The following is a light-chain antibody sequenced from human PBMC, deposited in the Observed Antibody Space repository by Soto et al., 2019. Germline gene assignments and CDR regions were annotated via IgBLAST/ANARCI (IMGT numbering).Light chain of an antibody. V-gene: IGKV3-20*01. CDR2: GAS. J-gene: IGKJ4*01. Sequence: EIVLTQSTGTLSLSPGERATLSCRASQSVSSSYLAWYQQKPGQAPRHLIYGASSRATGIPDRFSGSGSGKDFTLTISRLAPEDFAVYYCQQYGSSRLALTFGGGTKVEIK. CDR3: QQYGSSRLALT. CDR1: QSVSSSY.